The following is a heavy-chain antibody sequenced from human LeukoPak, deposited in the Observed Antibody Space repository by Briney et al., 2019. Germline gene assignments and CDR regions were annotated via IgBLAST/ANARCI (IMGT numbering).Heavy chain of an antibody. CDR3: AKPTQKSGTSDFDF. V-gene: IGHV3-21*01. CDR2: ISPDSNYK. D-gene: IGHD1-1*01. Sequence: GESLRLSCAASGFTFSTYSMNWLRLAPGKGLEWVSSISPDSNYKYYVDSVKGRFTISRDNAKSSLYLQMNSLRAEDTAVYYCAKPTQKSGTSDFDFWGQGTLVTVSS. J-gene: IGHJ4*02. CDR1: GFTFSTYS.